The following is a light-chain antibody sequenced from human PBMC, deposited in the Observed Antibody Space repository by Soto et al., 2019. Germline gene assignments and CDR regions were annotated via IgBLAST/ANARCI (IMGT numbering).Light chain of an antibody. Sequence: QSALTLPASVSGSPGQSITISCTGTTSDVGGYNYVSWFQQHPGKAPKLIIYDVSDRPSGVSNRFSGSKSGNTASLTISGLQAEDEADYFCSSYTSSTTPYVFGTGTKVTVL. V-gene: IGLV2-14*01. J-gene: IGLJ1*01. CDR2: DVS. CDR1: TSDVGGYNY. CDR3: SSYTSSTTPYV.